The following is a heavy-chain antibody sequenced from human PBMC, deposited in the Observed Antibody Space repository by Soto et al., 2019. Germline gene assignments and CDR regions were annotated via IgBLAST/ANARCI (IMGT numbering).Heavy chain of an antibody. CDR3: ARETYSNYGGWIDF. D-gene: IGHD4-4*01. CDR2: IYHSGDT. CDR1: GGSITSNNW. Sequence: QVQLQASGPRLVKPSGTLSLTCTVSGGSITSNNWWTWVRQPPGKGLEWIGEIYHSGDTNYKSSLESCVSISVDKSKNQISLRLNSVTAADTAVYYCARETYSNYGGWIDFWGQGALVTVSS. J-gene: IGHJ4*02. V-gene: IGHV4-4*02.